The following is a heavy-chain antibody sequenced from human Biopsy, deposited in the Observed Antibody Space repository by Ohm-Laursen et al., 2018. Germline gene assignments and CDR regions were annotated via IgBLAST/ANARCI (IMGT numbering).Heavy chain of an antibody. CDR1: GGPIDSYY. D-gene: IGHD3-22*01. CDR2: IYFTGRT. CDR3: AAYYYNSSGYFYAFHY. Sequence: SDTLSLICTVSGGPIDSYYWSWIRQPPGKALEWIGYIYFTGRTSYNPSLKSRVTMSVNTSKKQFSLKLSSVTAADTAMYYCAAYYYNSSGYFYAFHYWGQGTLATVSS. V-gene: IGHV4-59*08. J-gene: IGHJ4*02.